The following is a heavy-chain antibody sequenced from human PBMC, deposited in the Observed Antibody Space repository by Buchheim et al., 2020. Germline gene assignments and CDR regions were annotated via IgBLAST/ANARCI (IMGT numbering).Heavy chain of an antibody. CDR1: GGTFSSYT. Sequence: QVQLVQSGAEVKKPGSSVKVSCKASGGTFSSYTISWVRQAPGQGLEWMGGIIPIFGTANYAQKFQGRVTITADESTSTAYMELSSLRSEDTAVYYCARDQRPEDIVVVPAAQRYGMDVWGQGTT. D-gene: IGHD2-2*01. CDR3: ARDQRPEDIVVVPAAQRYGMDV. CDR2: IIPIFGTA. J-gene: IGHJ6*02. V-gene: IGHV1-69*12.